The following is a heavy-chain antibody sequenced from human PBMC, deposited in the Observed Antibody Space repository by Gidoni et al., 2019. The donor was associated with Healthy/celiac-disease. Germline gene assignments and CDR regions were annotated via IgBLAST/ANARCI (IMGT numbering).Heavy chain of an antibody. CDR1: GFTFSNAW. V-gene: IGHV3-15*07. CDR2: IKSKTDGGTT. CDR3: TARITMVRGVITRSYWYFDL. D-gene: IGHD3-10*01. Sequence: EVQLLESGGGLVKPGGSLRLSCAASGFTFSNAWMHWVRQAPGKGLEWVGRIKSKTDGGTTDYAAPVKGRFTISRDDSKNTLYLQMNSLKTEDTAVYYCTARITMVRGVITRSYWYFDLWGRGTLVTVSS. J-gene: IGHJ2*01.